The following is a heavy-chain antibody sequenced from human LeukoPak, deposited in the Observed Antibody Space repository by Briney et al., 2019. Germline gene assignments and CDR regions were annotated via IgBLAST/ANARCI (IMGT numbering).Heavy chain of an antibody. CDR3: ARGVDYDVLTGYGSLHYYYMDV. J-gene: IGHJ6*03. D-gene: IGHD3-9*01. Sequence: PSETLSLTCTVSGGSISSGSYYWSWIRQPAGKGLEWIGRIYTSGSTNYNPSLKSRVTISADTSKNQLSLKLSSVTAADTAVYYCARGVDYDVLTGYGSLHYYYMDVWGKGTTVTVSS. CDR2: IYTSGST. CDR1: GGSISSGSYY. V-gene: IGHV4-61*02.